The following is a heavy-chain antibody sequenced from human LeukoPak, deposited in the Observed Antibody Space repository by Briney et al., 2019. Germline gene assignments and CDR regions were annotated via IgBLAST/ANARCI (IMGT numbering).Heavy chain of an antibody. V-gene: IGHV1-18*01. Sequence: ASVKVSCKASGYAFTSYGISWVRQAPGQGLEWMGWISAYNGNTNYAQKLQGRVTMTTDTSTSTAYMELRSLRSDDTAVYYCARGARGVDQHGWFDPWGQGTLVTVSP. J-gene: IGHJ5*02. CDR2: ISAYNGNT. CDR3: ARGARGVDQHGWFDP. D-gene: IGHD3-10*01. CDR1: GYAFTSYG.